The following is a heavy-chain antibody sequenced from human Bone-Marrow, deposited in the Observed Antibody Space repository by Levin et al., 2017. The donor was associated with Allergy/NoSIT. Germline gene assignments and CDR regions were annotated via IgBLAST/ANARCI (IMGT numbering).Heavy chain of an antibody. Sequence: GGSLRLSCEASGGSIRNYAITWVRQAPGQGLEWMGGIIPIFGRTNYAQKFQGRVTITADELTNTAYMELSSLRSEDTAVYYCARAQYSGFSTYYYFYMDVWGEGTTVTVSS. CDR3: ARAQYSGFSTYYYFYMDV. J-gene: IGHJ6*03. CDR1: GGSIRNYA. CDR2: IIPIFGRT. D-gene: IGHD5-12*01. V-gene: IGHV1-69*01.